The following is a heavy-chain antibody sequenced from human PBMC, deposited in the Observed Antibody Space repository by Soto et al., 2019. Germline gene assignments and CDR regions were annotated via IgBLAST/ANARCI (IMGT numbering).Heavy chain of an antibody. D-gene: IGHD3-9*01. CDR1: GGTFSSYT. Sequence: QVQLVQSGAEVKKPGSSVKVSCKASGGTFSSYTISWVRQAPGQGLEWMGRIIPILGIANYAQKFQGRVTITADKSTSTAYMELSRLRSEDTAVYYCARDPLQYYDILTTRYFDLWGRGTLVTVSS. V-gene: IGHV1-69*08. CDR3: ARDPLQYYDILTTRYFDL. J-gene: IGHJ2*01. CDR2: IIPILGIA.